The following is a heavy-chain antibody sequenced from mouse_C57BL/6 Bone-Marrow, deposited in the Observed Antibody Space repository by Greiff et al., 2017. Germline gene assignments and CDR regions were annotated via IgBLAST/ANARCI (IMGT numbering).Heavy chain of an antibody. CDR1: GFTFSSYG. CDR2: ISSGGSYT. J-gene: IGHJ3*01. V-gene: IGHV5-6*01. CDR3: ARSPYYYGSSPAY. Sequence: DVQLVESGGDLVKPGGSLKLSCAASGFTFSSYGMSWVRQTPNKRLEWVATISSGGSYTYYPDSVKGRFTISRDNAKNTLYLQMSSLQSEDTAMYYCARSPYYYGSSPAYWGQGTLVTVSA. D-gene: IGHD1-1*01.